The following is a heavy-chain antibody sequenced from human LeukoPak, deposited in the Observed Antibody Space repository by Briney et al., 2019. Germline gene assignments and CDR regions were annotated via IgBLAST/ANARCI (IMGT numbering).Heavy chain of an antibody. D-gene: IGHD5-12*01. CDR1: GFSLSGYW. Sequence: GGAPRLFCVGSGFSLSGYWVRWGRQAPGEGLEWVARLHADGSEKYYVGSVKGRFTISGDNAKNSLYLQMNSLRVDDTAVYYCARGGYSFDYLGQGTLVTVSS. V-gene: IGHV3-7*01. J-gene: IGHJ4*02. CDR3: ARGGYSFDY. CDR2: LHADGSEK.